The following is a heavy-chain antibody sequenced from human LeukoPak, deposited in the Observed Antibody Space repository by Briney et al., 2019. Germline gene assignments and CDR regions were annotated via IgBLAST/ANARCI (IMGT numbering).Heavy chain of an antibody. J-gene: IGHJ4*02. V-gene: IGHV3-7*01. D-gene: IGHD3-3*01. CDR3: ARDLLITIFGVVFKYDY. Sequence: GGSLRLSCAASGFTFSSYWMSWVRQAPGKGLEWVANIKQDGSEKYYVPSVRGRFTISRDNAKNSLYLQMNSLSAEDTAVYYCARDLLITIFGVVFKYDYWGQGTLATVSS. CDR2: IKQDGSEK. CDR1: GFTFSSYW.